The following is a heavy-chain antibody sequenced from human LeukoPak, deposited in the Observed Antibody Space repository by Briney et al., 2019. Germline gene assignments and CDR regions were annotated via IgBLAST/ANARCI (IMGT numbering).Heavy chain of an antibody. V-gene: IGHV3-23*01. D-gene: IGHD5-12*01. J-gene: IGHJ4*02. CDR3: AKGAYDYIEMGYFDY. CDR1: GFSISNFA. Sequence: GGSLRLSCAASGFSISNFAMSWVLQAPGKGLEWVSLIISSSGSTFNAASVKCRFTISRDNSKNTLYLQMNSLRAADTAVYYCAKGAYDYIEMGYFDYWGQGTLVTVSS. CDR2: IISSSGST.